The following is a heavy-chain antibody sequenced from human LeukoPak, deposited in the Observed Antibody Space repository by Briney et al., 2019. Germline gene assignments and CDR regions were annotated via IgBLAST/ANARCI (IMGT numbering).Heavy chain of an antibody. CDR3: ARLSVEYSDAEYFQH. Sequence: GGSLKLSCHWFGYSLSSYWMGWVRQMPGKGVEGMGIIYPGYSDTRYSPSFQGQVTISADKSISIAYLQWSSLKASDTAMYYCARLSVEYSDAEYFQHWGQGTLVTVSS. CDR2: IYPGYSDT. CDR1: GYSLSSYW. J-gene: IGHJ1*01. V-gene: IGHV5-51*01. D-gene: IGHD4-17*01.